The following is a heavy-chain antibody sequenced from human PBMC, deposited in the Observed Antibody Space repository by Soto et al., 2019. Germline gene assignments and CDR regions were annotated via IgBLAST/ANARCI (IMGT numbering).Heavy chain of an antibody. CDR1: GFSLNTGGLG. CDR3: AHSRCGGDCLRSYSSHYSCGMDV. CDR2: IYWDGDK. J-gene: IGHJ6*02. Sequence: QITLKESGPTLVKPTQTLTLTCTFSGFSLNTGGLGVGWIRQPPGKALEWLALIYWDGDKRYSPSLKSRLSITKETSNHQVVLTMTNMDPVDPATYYCAHSRCGGDCLRSYSSHYSCGMDVWAQGTTVTVSS. V-gene: IGHV2-5*02. D-gene: IGHD2-21*02.